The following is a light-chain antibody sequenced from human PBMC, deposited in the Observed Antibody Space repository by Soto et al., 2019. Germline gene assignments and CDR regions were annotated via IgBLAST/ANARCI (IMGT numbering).Light chain of an antibody. CDR3: QQSYGSPPT. V-gene: IGKV1-39*01. CDR2: AAS. Sequence: DIQMTQSPSSLSASVGERVTITCRASQSISTYLNWYQQKPGKAPKLLIYAASSLQSVVPSRFSGSGSGTEFTLTISSLQSEDFATYYCQQSYGSPPTFGQGTKVDIK. CDR1: QSISTY. J-gene: IGKJ1*01.